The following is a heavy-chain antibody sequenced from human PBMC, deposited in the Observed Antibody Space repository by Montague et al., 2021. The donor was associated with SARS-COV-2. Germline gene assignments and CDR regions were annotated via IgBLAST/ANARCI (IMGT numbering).Heavy chain of an antibody. V-gene: IGHV4-61*01. CDR2: LYHTGST. Sequence: SETLSLTCTVSGVSISSSSYYWSWVRQPPGKGLEWIGYLYHTGSTNYNPSLKSRVTISIDTSKNQFSLNLTSVTAADTAVYYCVRAEYYFDHSGSQCGGQGIVVTVSS. CDR1: GVSISSSSYY. CDR3: VRAEYYFDHSGSQC. D-gene: IGHD3-22*01. J-gene: IGHJ1*01.